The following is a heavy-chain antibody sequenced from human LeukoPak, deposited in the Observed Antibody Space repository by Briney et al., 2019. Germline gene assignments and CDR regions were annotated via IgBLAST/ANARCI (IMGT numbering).Heavy chain of an antibody. V-gene: IGHV3-23*01. CDR1: GFTFSSYA. J-gene: IGHJ3*02. CDR3: ARKSWGGYYDPEDAFDI. D-gene: IGHD3-3*01. CDR2: ISGSGGST. Sequence: PGGSLRLSCAASGFTFSSYAMSWVRQAPGKGLEWVSAISGSGGSTYYADSVKGRFTISRDNSKNTLYLQMNSLRAEDTAVYYCARKSWGGYYDPEDAFDIWGQGTMVTVSS.